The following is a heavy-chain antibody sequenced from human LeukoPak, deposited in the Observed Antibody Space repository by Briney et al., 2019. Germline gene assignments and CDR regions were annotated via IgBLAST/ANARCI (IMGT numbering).Heavy chain of an antibody. V-gene: IGHV3-21*01. CDR3: ARSITMIVVDPLFYMDV. D-gene: IGHD3-22*01. CDR1: GFTFSGST. J-gene: IGHJ6*03. Sequence: GGSLRLSCAASGFTFSGSTMNWVRQAPGKGLEWVSFISTSSSYIYYADSVRGRFTISRDNAKNSLYLQMNSLRAEDTAVYYCARSITMIVVDPLFYMDVWGKGTTVTVSS. CDR2: ISTSSSYI.